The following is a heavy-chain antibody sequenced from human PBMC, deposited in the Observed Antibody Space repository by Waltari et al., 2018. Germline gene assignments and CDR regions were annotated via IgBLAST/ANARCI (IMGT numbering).Heavy chain of an antibody. V-gene: IGHV1-69-2*01. Sequence: EVQLVQSGAAVQKPGATVKISCTASGYTFIDYFMHWVQQAPGKGLEWVGRIDPEDGETVYAEKFQGRVTITADTSTDTSYLELSSLRSDDTAVYYCAPLPGGSGQTFDYWGQGTLLTVSS. CDR1: GYTFIDYF. CDR3: APLPGGSGQTFDY. D-gene: IGHD3-10*01. CDR2: IDPEDGET. J-gene: IGHJ4*02.